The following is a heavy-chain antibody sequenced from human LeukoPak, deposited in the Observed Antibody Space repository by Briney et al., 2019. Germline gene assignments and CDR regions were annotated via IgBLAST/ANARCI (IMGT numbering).Heavy chain of an antibody. CDR1: GGSFSGYY. D-gene: IGHD3-16*01. V-gene: IGHV4-34*01. CDR3: ARGLRPLSGSDY. Sequence: PSETLSLTCAVYGGSFSGYYWNWIRQPPGKGLEWIGEINHSGSTNYNPSLKSRVTISVDTSKNQFSLKLSSVTAADTAVYYCARGLRPLSGSDYWGQGTLVTVSS. J-gene: IGHJ4*02. CDR2: INHSGST.